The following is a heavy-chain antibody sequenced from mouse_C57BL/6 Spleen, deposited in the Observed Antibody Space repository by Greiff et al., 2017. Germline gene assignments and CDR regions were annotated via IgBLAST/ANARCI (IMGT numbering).Heavy chain of an antibody. Sequence: EVQLQQSGPGLVKPSQSLSLTCSVTGYSITSGYYWNWIRQFPGNKLEWMCYISYDGSNNYNPSLKNRISITRDTSKNQFFLKLNSVTTEDTATYYCSRDRLRSAWFAYWGQGTLVTVSA. D-gene: IGHD1-1*01. CDR3: SRDRLRSAWFAY. J-gene: IGHJ3*01. CDR2: ISYDGSN. V-gene: IGHV3-6*01. CDR1: GYSITSGYY.